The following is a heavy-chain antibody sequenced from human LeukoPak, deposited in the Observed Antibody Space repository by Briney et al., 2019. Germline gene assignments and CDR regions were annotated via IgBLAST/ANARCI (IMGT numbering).Heavy chain of an antibody. D-gene: IGHD2-8*01. J-gene: IGHJ6*03. Sequence: ASVKVSCTASGYTFIGYYMHWVRQAPGQGLEWMGWINPNSGGTNYAQKFQGRVTMTRDTSISTAYMELSRLRSDDTAVYYCARGMDHYQYYYMDVWGKGTTVTVSS. CDR3: ARGMDHYQYYYMDV. CDR1: GYTFIGYY. V-gene: IGHV1-2*02. CDR2: INPNSGGT.